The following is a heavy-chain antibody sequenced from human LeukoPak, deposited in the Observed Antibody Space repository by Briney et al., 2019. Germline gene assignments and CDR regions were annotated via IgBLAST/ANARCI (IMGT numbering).Heavy chain of an antibody. CDR2: INHSGGT. D-gene: IGHD2-2*01. CDR1: GGSFSGYY. J-gene: IGHJ5*02. Sequence: NPSETLSLTCAVYGGSFSGYYWSWIRQPPGKGLEWIGEINHSGGTNYNPSLKSRVTISVDTSKNQFSLKLSSVTAADTAVYYCARGALAAIKGSTTGWFDPWGQGTLVTVSS. CDR3: ARGALAAIKGSTTGWFDP. V-gene: IGHV4-34*01.